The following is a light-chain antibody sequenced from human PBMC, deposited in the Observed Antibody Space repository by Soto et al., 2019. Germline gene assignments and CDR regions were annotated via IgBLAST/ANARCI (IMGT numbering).Light chain of an antibody. CDR3: NSFAGATHVV. CDR1: SNDVGGYNY. J-gene: IGLJ2*01. Sequence: QSALTQPPSASGSPGQSVTITCTGTSNDVGGYNYVSWYQQHPGKAPKLMIYEVNKRPSGVPDRFSGSKSGNTASLTVSGLQAVDEADYYCNSFAGATHVVFGGGTKLTVL. CDR2: EVN. V-gene: IGLV2-8*01.